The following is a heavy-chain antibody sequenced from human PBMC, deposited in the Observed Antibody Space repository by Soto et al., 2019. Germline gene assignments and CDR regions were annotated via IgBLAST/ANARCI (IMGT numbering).Heavy chain of an antibody. V-gene: IGHV3-30*18. J-gene: IGHJ6*02. CDR3: AKVMKQLDAYYYGMDV. CDR2: ISYDGSNK. CDR1: GFTFSSYG. D-gene: IGHD6-6*01. Sequence: GGSLRLSCAASGFTFSSYGMHWVRQAPGKGLEWVAVISYDGSNKYYADSVKGRFTISRDNSKNTLYLQMNSLRAEDTAVYYCAKVMKQLDAYYYGMDVWGQGTTVTVSS.